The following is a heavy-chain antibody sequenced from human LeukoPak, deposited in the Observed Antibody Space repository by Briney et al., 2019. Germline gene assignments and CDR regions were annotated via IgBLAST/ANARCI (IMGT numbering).Heavy chain of an antibody. D-gene: IGHD3-22*01. CDR3: ARDEYYYDSSGLRSYYYYYYMDV. CDR2: IRDDGSNT. J-gene: IGHJ6*03. Sequence: GGSLRLSCAASGFTFSSYDMHWVRQAPGKGLEWVAFIRDDGSNTYYADSVKGRFTVSRDNSKNTLYLQMNSLRAEDSAVYYCARDEYYYDSSGLRSYYYYYYMDVWGKGTTVTVSS. CDR1: GFTFSSYD. V-gene: IGHV3-30*02.